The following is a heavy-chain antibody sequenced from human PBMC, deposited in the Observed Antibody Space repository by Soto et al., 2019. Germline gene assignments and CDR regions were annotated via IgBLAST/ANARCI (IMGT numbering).Heavy chain of an antibody. V-gene: IGHV3-49*03. CDR3: TRDRRINYDYVWGSYRYPDY. Sequence: PGGSLRLSCTASGFTFGDYAMSCFRQAPGKGLEWVGFIRSKAYGGTTEYAASVKGRFTISRDDSKSIAYLQMNSLKTEDAAVYYCTRDRRINYDYVWGSYRYPDYWGQGTLVTSPQ. CDR2: IRSKAYGGTT. CDR1: GFTFGDYA. D-gene: IGHD3-16*02. J-gene: IGHJ4*02.